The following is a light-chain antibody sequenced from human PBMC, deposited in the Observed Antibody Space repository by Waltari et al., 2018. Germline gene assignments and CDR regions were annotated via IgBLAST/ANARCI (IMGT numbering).Light chain of an antibody. CDR1: QSISSW. Sequence: DIQMTQSPSTLSASVGDRVTITCRASQSISSWLAWYQQKPGKAPKLLIYKASSLESGVPSMFSGSRSGTEFTLTISSLQPGDFATYYCQQYNSYPYTFGQGTKLEIK. CDR3: QQYNSYPYT. J-gene: IGKJ2*01. CDR2: KAS. V-gene: IGKV1-5*03.